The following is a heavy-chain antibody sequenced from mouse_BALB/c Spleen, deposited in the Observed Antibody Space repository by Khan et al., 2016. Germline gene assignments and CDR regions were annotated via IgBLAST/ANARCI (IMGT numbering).Heavy chain of an antibody. D-gene: IGHD1-2*01. Sequence: QIQLVQSGPELKKPGETVKISCKASGYTFTNYGMNWVKQAPGKGLKWMGWINTYTGEPTYADDFKGRFAFSLETSASTAYLQFNNLKNEDTATXFCASSRGLLRLRWYFDVWGAGTTVTVSS. V-gene: IGHV9-3-1*01. J-gene: IGHJ1*01. CDR3: ASSRGLLRLRWYFDV. CDR2: INTYTGEP. CDR1: GYTFTNYG.